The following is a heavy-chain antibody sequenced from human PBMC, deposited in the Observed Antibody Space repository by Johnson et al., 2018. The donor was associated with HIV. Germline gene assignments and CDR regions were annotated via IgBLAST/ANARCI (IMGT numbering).Heavy chain of an antibody. CDR3: ARDRGYWDAFDI. CDR2: IWDDGRKK. CDR1: GFIFSDYA. Sequence: QVQLVESGGGVVQPGRSLRLSCAASGFIFSDYAMHWVRQAPGKGLEWVAVIWDDGRKKYYADSVRGRFSISRDNTKHSLYLQMNSLRAEDTALYYCARDRGYWDAFDIWGQGTMVTVSS. D-gene: IGHD3-22*01. J-gene: IGHJ3*02. V-gene: IGHV3-33*01.